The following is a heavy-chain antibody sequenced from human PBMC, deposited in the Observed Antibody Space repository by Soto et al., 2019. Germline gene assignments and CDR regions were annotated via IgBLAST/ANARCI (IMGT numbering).Heavy chain of an antibody. CDR1: GFTFSSCG. J-gene: IGHJ6*02. V-gene: IGHV3-30*18. CDR3: AKERLSVVVAATGLDV. D-gene: IGHD2-15*01. Sequence: GGSLRLSCAASGFTFSSCGMHWVRQAPGKGLEWVAVISYDGSNKYYADSVKGRFTISRDNSKNTLYLQMNSLRAEDTAVYYCAKERLSVVVAATGLDVWGQGTTVTVSS. CDR2: ISYDGSNK.